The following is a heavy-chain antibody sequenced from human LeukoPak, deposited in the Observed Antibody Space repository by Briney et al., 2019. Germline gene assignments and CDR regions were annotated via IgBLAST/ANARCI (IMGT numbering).Heavy chain of an antibody. CDR2: INHSGST. Sequence: PSETLSLTCAVYGGSFSVYYWSWIRQPPGKGLEWIGEINHSGSTNYNPSLKSRVTISVDTSKNQFSMKLSSVTAADTAVYYCARGECSSTSCYIRWFDPWGQGTLVTVSS. J-gene: IGHJ5*02. CDR3: ARGECSSTSCYIRWFDP. CDR1: GGSFSVYY. D-gene: IGHD2-2*02. V-gene: IGHV4-34*01.